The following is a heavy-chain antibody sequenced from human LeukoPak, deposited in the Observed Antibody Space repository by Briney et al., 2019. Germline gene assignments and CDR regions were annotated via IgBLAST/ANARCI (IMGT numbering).Heavy chain of an antibody. Sequence: GGSLRLSCAAPGFTFSSYAMSWVRQAPGNGLEWVSAISGSGGSTYYADSVKGRFTLSRDNSKNTLYLHMNSLRAEDTAICYLSKGPDRNYYFDYWGQGTLVTVSS. CDR2: ISGSGGST. D-gene: IGHD3-22*01. CDR1: GFTFSSYA. J-gene: IGHJ4*02. CDR3: SKGPDRNYYFDY. V-gene: IGHV3-23*01.